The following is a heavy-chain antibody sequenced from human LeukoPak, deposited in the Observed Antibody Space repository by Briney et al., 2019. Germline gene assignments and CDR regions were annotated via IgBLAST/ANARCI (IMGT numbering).Heavy chain of an antibody. CDR1: GFIFSSSA. CDR3: AKDSRESSGHFPYYYYYHYGLDV. CDR2: ISGGGDDT. J-gene: IGHJ6*02. V-gene: IGHV3-23*01. D-gene: IGHD3-22*01. Sequence: PGGSLRLSCAVSGFIFSSSAMSWVRQAPGKGLEWVSAISGGGDDTSYADSARGRFIVSRDNSKNTLYLQMNSLRAEDTAVYYCAKDSRESSGHFPYYYYYHYGLDVWGQGTTVTVSS.